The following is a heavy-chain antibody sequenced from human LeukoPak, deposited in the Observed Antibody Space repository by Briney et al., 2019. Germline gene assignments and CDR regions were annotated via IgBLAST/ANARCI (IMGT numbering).Heavy chain of an antibody. CDR2: ISAYNGNT. V-gene: IGHV1-18*01. CDR3: ARGGMVRGVIWYFDL. CDR1: GYTFTSYG. J-gene: IGHJ2*01. Sequence: ASVKVSCKASGYTFTSYGISWVRQAPGQGLEWMGWISAYNGNTNYAQKLRGRVTMTTDTSTSTAYMELRSLRSDDTAVYYCARGGMVRGVIWYFDLWGRGTLVTVSS. D-gene: IGHD3-10*01.